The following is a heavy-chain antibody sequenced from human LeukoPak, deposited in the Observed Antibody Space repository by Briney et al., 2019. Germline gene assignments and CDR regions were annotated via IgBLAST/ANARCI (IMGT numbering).Heavy chain of an antibody. V-gene: IGHV4-59*08. CDR2: IYYSGST. CDR1: GGSITSFY. Sequence: SETLSLTCTVSGGSITSFYWSWFRQPPRKGLEWIGYIYYSGSTNYNPSLKSRVTISVDTSKNQFSLKLSSVTAADTAVYYCARGRRKAARPDGMDVWGQGTTVTVSS. J-gene: IGHJ6*02. CDR3: ARGRRKAARPDGMDV. D-gene: IGHD6-6*01.